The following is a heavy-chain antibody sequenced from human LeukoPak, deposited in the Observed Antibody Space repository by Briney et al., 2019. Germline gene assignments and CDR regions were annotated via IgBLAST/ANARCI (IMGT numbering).Heavy chain of an antibody. D-gene: IGHD2-21*02. CDR3: AKAGHIVVVTATQYLSWFDP. CDR1: GYTFTGYY. Sequence: ASVKVSCKASGYTFTGYYMHWVRQAPGQGLEWMGWINPNSGGTNYAQKFQGRVTMTRDTSISTAYMELSRLRSDDTAVYYCAKAGHIVVVTATQYLSWFDPWGQGTLVTVSS. CDR2: INPNSGGT. J-gene: IGHJ5*02. V-gene: IGHV1-2*02.